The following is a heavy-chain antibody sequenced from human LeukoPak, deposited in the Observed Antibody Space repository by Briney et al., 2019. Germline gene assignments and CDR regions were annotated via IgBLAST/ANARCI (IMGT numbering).Heavy chain of an antibody. J-gene: IGHJ5*02. Sequence: PSETLSLTCAVSGGSFSGYYWSWIRQPPGKGLEWIGEINHSGSTNYNPSLKSRVTISVDTSKNQFSLKLSSVTAADTAVYYCARGGWGLRFLEWRPGSWFDPWGQGTLVTVSS. V-gene: IGHV4-34*01. CDR2: INHSGST. CDR3: ARGGWGLRFLEWRPGSWFDP. D-gene: IGHD3-3*01. CDR1: GGSFSGYY.